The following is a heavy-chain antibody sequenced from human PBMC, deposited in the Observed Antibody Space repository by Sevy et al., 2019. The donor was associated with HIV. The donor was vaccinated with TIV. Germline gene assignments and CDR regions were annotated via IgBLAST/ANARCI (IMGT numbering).Heavy chain of an antibody. CDR1: GGTFSSYA. V-gene: IGHV1-69*13. CDR3: ARGLIASRRGGGYYFDY. Sequence: ASVKVSCKASGGTFSSYAISWVRQAPGQGLEWMGGIIPIFGTANYAQKFQGRVTVTVDESTSTAYMELSSLRSEDTAVYYCARGLIASRRGGGYYFDYWGQGTLVTVS. CDR2: IIPIFGTA. J-gene: IGHJ4*02. D-gene: IGHD6-6*01.